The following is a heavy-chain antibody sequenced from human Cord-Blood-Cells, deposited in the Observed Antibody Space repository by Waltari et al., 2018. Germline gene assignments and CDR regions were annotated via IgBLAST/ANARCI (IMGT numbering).Heavy chain of an antibody. CDR2: IVVGSGNT. CDR3: AAGSSSGYDAFDF. J-gene: IGHJ3*01. CDR1: GFTFTSPP. V-gene: IGHV1-58*02. D-gene: IGHD3-22*01. Sequence: QMQLVQSGPAVKKPGTSVKVSFQSSGFTFTSPPMQGVRQARGQRLEWIGWIVVGSGNTNYAQKFQERVTITRDMSTSTAYMELSSLRSEDTAVYYCAAGSSSGYDAFDFWGQGTMVTVSS.